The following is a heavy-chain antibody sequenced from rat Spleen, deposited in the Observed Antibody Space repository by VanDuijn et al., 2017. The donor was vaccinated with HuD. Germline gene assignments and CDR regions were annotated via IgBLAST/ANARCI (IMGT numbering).Heavy chain of an antibody. D-gene: IGHD5-1*01. CDR3: ARSNWDFDY. CDR1: GFTFSDYN. CDR2: ISYDGSST. Sequence: EVQLVESGGGLVQPGRSLKLSCAASGFTFSDYNMAWVRQAPKKGLEWVATISYDGSSTYYPDSVKGRFTISRDNAKGTLYLQMNSLRSEDTATYYCARSNWDFDYWGHGVMVTVSS. V-gene: IGHV5-7*01. J-gene: IGHJ2*01.